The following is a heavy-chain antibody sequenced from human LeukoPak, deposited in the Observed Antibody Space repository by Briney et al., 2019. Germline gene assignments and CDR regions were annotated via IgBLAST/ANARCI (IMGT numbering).Heavy chain of an antibody. D-gene: IGHD6-19*01. CDR2: IRRDGDVI. J-gene: IGHJ6*02. CDR3: ARDRYWEQWLVYYYYYGMDV. Sequence: PGGSLRLSCEASGFTFSSFGMHWVRQAPGKGLEWVAFIRRDGDVIYYADSVKGRFTISRDNSRNMVYLQLNSLRPEDTAVYYCARDRYWEQWLVYYYYYGMDVWGQGTTVTVSS. V-gene: IGHV3-30*02. CDR1: GFTFSSFG.